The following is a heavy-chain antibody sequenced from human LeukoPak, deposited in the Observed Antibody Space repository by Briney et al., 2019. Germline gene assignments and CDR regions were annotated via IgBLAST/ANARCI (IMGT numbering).Heavy chain of an antibody. V-gene: IGHV4-61*02. Sequence: PSETLSLTCTVSGGSISSGSYYWSWIRQPAGKGLEWIGRIYTSGSTNYNPSLKSRVTISVDTSKNQFSLKLSSVTAADTAVYSCARDGGDGYTSYDTGFDYLGQGTMVTVSS. CDR1: GGSISSGSYY. J-gene: IGHJ4*02. CDR3: ARDGGDGYTSYDTGFDY. CDR2: IYTSGST. D-gene: IGHD5-24*01.